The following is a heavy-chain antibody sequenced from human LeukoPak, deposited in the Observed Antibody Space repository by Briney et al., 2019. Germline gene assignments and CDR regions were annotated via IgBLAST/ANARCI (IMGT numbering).Heavy chain of an antibody. CDR3: ATSMGGGNIDY. V-gene: IGHV3-23*01. CDR1: GLTFGSYT. D-gene: IGHD3-16*01. CDR2: ITATGSRT. Sequence: GGSLRLSCAASGLTFGSYTMSWVRQAPGKGLEWVSGITATGSRTYYADSVKGRFTISRDSSKNTLYLQLNSLGVDDTAVYYCATSMGGGNIDYWGQGTLVTVSS. J-gene: IGHJ4*02.